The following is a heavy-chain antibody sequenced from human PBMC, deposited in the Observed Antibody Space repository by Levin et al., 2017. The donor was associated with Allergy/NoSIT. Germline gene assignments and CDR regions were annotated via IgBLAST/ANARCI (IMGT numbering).Heavy chain of an antibody. V-gene: IGHV3-21*01. D-gene: IGHD3-22*01. CDR2: ISPNSNYI. CDR3: ARSGSPDY. CDR1: GFTFSDYS. J-gene: IGHJ4*02. Sequence: GESLKISCAASGFTFSDYSMNWVRQAPGKGLEWVSSISPNSNYIYYADSLKGRFTISRDNPKSSVFLQMNSLRAEDTALYYCARSGSPDYWGQGTLVTVSS.